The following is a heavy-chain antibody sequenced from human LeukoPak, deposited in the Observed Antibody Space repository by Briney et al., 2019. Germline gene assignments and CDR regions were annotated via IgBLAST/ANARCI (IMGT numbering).Heavy chain of an antibody. CDR2: ISGSGGST. CDR3: VKEYSSSWIYYFDY. V-gene: IGHV3-23*01. CDR1: GFTFSSYA. Sequence: PGGSLRLSCAASGFTFSSYAMSWVRQAPGKGLEWVSTISGSGGSTYYADSVKGRFTISRDNSKNTLYLQMNSLRAEDTAVYYCVKEYSSSWIYYFDYWGQGTLVTVSS. J-gene: IGHJ4*02. D-gene: IGHD6-13*01.